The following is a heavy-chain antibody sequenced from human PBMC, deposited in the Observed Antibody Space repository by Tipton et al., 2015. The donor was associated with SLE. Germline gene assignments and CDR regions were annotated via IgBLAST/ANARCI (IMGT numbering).Heavy chain of an antibody. D-gene: IGHD1-26*01. V-gene: IGHV4-38-2*02. CDR2: IYHSGST. CDR3: ARGPIAGYYYYYMDV. CDR1: GDSISSGYY. Sequence: LSLTCTVSGDSISSGYYWGWIRQPPGKGLEWIGNIYHSGSTFYNPSLKSRVTISVDTSKNQFSLKLSSVTAADTAVYYCARGPIAGYYYYYMDVWGKGTTVTVSS. J-gene: IGHJ6*03.